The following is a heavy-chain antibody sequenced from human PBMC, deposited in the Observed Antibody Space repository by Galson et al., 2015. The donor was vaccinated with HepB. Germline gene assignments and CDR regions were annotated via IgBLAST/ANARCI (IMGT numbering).Heavy chain of an antibody. D-gene: IGHD4-17*01. Sequence: QSGAEVKKPGESPRISCKGSGYSFTSYWISWVRQMPGKGLEWMGRIDPSDSYTNYSPSFQGHVTISADKSISTAYLQWSSLKASDTAMHYCALGGPYGDSDNWFDPWGQGTLVTVSS. J-gene: IGHJ5*02. V-gene: IGHV5-10-1*01. CDR3: ALGGPYGDSDNWFDP. CDR1: GYSFTSYW. CDR2: IDPSDSYT.